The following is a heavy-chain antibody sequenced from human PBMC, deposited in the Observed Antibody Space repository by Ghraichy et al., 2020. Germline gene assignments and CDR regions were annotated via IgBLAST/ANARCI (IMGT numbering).Heavy chain of an antibody. CDR3: AKDQYYYGSGSYEFDY. Sequence: GGSLRLSCAASGFTFSSYGMHWVRQAPGKGLEWVAFIRYDGSNKYYADSVKGRFTISRDSSKNTLYLQMNSLRAEDTAVYYCAKDQYYYGSGSYEFDYWGQGTLVTVSS. CDR1: GFTFSSYG. D-gene: IGHD3-10*01. V-gene: IGHV3-30*02. CDR2: IRYDGSNK. J-gene: IGHJ4*02.